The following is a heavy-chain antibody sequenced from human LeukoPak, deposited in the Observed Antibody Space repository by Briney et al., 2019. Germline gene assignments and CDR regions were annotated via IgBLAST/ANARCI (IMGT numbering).Heavy chain of an antibody. Sequence: SETLSRTCTVSGGSISSYYWSWIRQPPGKGLEWIGYIYYSGSTNYNPSLKSRVTISVDTSKNQFSLKLSSVTAADTAVYYCARDSIAARGRAFDNWGQGTLVTVSS. CDR2: IYYSGST. CDR1: GGSISSYY. D-gene: IGHD6-6*01. J-gene: IGHJ4*02. V-gene: IGHV4-59*01. CDR3: ARDSIAARGRAFDN.